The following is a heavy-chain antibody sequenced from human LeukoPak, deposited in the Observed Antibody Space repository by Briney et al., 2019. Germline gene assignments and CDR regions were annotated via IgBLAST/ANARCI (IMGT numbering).Heavy chain of an antibody. D-gene: IGHD2-15*01. Sequence: PSETLSLTCTVSGYSISSGYYWGWIRQPPGKGLEWIGSVYQSGSTYYNPSLKSRVTISVDTSKNQFSLKLSSVTAADTAVYYCARDLRGYCSGGSCYYFDYWGQGTLVTVSS. CDR3: ARDLRGYCSGGSCYYFDY. CDR1: GYSISSGYY. J-gene: IGHJ4*02. CDR2: VYQSGST. V-gene: IGHV4-38-2*02.